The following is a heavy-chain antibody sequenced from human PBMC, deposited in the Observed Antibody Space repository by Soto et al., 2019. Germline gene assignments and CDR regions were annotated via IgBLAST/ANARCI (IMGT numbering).Heavy chain of an antibody. J-gene: IGHJ6*04. V-gene: IGHV4-39*01. Sequence: QLQLQESGPRLVKPSETLSLTCSVSGGSISSSSYSWGWIRQPPGKGLEWIGTIYYSGSTHYNPSLECRVAISAATPNTRLSLRLSFVTAADTAVYYCGRQPGHCGSTTCFGYYSVDVWGKGTTVTV. CDR1: GGSISSSSYS. D-gene: IGHD2-2*01. CDR3: GRQPGHCGSTTCFGYYSVDV. CDR2: IYYSGST.